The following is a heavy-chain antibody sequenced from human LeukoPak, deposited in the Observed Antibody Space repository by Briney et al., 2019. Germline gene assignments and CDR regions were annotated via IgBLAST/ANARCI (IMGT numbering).Heavy chain of an antibody. D-gene: IGHD3-22*01. Sequence: ASVKVSCKASGYTFTSYYMHWVRQAPGQGLEWMGIINPSGGSTSYAQKFQGRVTMTRDTSTSTVYMELSSLRSEDTAVYYCARVLFSSGYYYGNAFDIWGQGTMVTVSS. V-gene: IGHV1-46*01. CDR2: INPSGGST. J-gene: IGHJ3*02. CDR3: ARVLFSSGYYYGNAFDI. CDR1: GYTFTSYY.